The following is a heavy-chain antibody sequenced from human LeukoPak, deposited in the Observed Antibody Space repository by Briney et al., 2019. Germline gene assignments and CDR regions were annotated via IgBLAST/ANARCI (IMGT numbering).Heavy chain of an antibody. CDR1: GFIFSSYW. CDR3: ARALEAGIFDI. CDR2: IKEDETAK. Sequence: PGGPLRLSCAASGFIFSSYWMAWVRQAPGKGLEWVANIKEDETAKYYVDSVRGRFTSSRGNAKNSLYLQMNSLRAEDTAVYYCARALEAGIFDIWGQGTLVTVSS. D-gene: IGHD6-13*01. V-gene: IGHV3-7*01. J-gene: IGHJ3*02.